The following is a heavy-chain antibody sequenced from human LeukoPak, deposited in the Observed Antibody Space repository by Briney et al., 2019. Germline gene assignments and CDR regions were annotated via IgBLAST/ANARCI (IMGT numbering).Heavy chain of an antibody. J-gene: IGHJ6*03. V-gene: IGHV1-2*02. D-gene: IGHD6-19*01. CDR1: GYTFTGYY. CDR3: ARALYSSGWYPPYDYYYYMDV. CDR2: INPNSGGT. Sequence: ASVKVSCKASGYTFTGYYMHWVRQAPGQGLEWMGWINPNSGGTNYAQKLQGRVTMTTDTSTSTAYMELRSLRSDDTAVYYCARALYSSGWYPPYDYYYYMDVWGKGTTVTVSS.